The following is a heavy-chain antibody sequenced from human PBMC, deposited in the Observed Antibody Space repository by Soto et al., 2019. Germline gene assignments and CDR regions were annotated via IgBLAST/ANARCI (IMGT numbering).Heavy chain of an antibody. CDR3: VRDTGSGSGWYGI. CDR1: GDSVSSNSVA. J-gene: IGHJ4*02. D-gene: IGHD6-19*01. CDR2: TYYRSKWYN. Sequence: SHTLSLTCAISGDSVSSNSVAWNLIRQSPSRGLEWLGRTYYRSKWYNAYSVSVKSRITIKPDTSKNQFSLQLKSVTPGDTAVYYCVRDTGSGSGWYGIWGEGTQVTVSP. V-gene: IGHV6-1*01.